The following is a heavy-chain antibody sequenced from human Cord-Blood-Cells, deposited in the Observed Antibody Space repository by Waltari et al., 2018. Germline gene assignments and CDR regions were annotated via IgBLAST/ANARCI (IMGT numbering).Heavy chain of an antibody. J-gene: IGHJ4*02. CDR3: ALLELWFDY. CDR1: GGSISSSSDY. V-gene: IGHV4-39*01. Sequence: QLQLQESGPGLVKPSETLSLTCTVSGGSISSSSDYWGWIRQPPGKGLEWIGSLYYSSSPYYHQSLTSRVTISVDTSKNQFSLTLSSVTAADTAVYYCALLELWFDYWGQGTLVTVSS. D-gene: IGHD5-18*01. CDR2: LYYSSSP.